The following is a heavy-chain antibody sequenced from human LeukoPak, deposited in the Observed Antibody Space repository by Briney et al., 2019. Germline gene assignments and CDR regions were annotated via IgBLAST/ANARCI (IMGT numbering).Heavy chain of an antibody. J-gene: IGHJ3*02. CDR3: AREEEGDAFDI. V-gene: IGHV3-74*01. Sequence: GGSLRLSCAASGFSSANYWMHWVHHAPGKGLVWVSQIDNDGNSANYADSVKGRFTISRDNAKNTVYLQMDSLRAEDTAVYYCAREEEGDAFDIWGQGTMVTVSS. CDR1: GFSSANYW. CDR2: IDNDGNSA.